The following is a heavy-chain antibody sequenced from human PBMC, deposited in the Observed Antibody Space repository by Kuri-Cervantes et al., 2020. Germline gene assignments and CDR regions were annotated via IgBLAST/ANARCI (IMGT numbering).Heavy chain of an antibody. D-gene: IGHD7-27*01. CDR1: GFTFDNYA. CDR2: ISWNSGSI. Sequence: GGSLRLSCAASGFTFDNYAMHWVRQAPGKGLEWVSGISWNSGSIDYADSVKGRFTISRDNAKTSLFLQMNGLRPEDTALYYCAKDWGFGRENYFGYWGQGTLVTVSS. V-gene: IGHV3-9*01. CDR3: AKDWGFGRENYFGY. J-gene: IGHJ4*02.